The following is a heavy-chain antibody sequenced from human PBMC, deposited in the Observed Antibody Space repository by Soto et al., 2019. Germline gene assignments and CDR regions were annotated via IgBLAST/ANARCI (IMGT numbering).Heavy chain of an antibody. J-gene: IGHJ4*02. CDR3: VGGYYYGDY. CDR2: ISYDGGTK. D-gene: IGHD3-22*01. CDR1: GFPFNSYG. V-gene: IGHV3-30*03. Sequence: QVQLVESGGGVVQPGRSLRLSCAASGFPFNSYGMHWVRQAPGKGLEWVAVISYDGGTKYYADFVKGRFTISRDNSKNTLYLQMNSLRAEDTAVYYCVGGYYYGDYWGQGTLVTVSS.